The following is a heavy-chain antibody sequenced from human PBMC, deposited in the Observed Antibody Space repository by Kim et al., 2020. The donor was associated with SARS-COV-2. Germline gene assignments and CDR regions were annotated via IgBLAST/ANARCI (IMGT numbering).Heavy chain of an antibody. CDR3: ARDYGYSYGFRIGWFDP. CDR2: INPSGGST. J-gene: IGHJ5*02. CDR1: GYTFTSYY. V-gene: IGHV1-46*01. Sequence: ASVKVSCKASGYTFTSYYMHWVRQAPGQGLEWMGIINPSGGSTSYAQKFQGRVTMTRDTSTSTVYMELSSLRSEDTAVYYCARDYGYSYGFRIGWFDPWGQGTLVTVSS. D-gene: IGHD5-18*01.